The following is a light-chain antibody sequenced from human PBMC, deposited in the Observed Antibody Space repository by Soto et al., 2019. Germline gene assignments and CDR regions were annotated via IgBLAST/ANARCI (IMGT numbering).Light chain of an antibody. CDR1: QTIYSN. Sequence: IGMTQSPATLSVSPGARAPLSCRASQTIYSNVAWYQQRPGQPPRLLIYRASSRATGIPARFSGSGSGTEFTLTISRLEPEDFAVYYCQHYGDSAPFTFGPGTKVDI. V-gene: IGKV3-15*01. CDR3: QHYGDSAPFT. J-gene: IGKJ3*01. CDR2: RAS.